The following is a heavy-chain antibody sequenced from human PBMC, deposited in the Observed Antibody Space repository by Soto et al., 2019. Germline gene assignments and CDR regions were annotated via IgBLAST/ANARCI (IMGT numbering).Heavy chain of an antibody. Sequence: AGGSLRLSCASSGFHFSSYGMHWVRQAPGKGLEWVAVIWYDGSNKYYADSVKGRFTISRDNSKNTLYLQMNSLRAEDTAVYYCARDHGDYRYYFDYWGQGTLVTVSS. CDR2: IWYDGSNK. J-gene: IGHJ4*02. CDR1: GFHFSSYG. CDR3: ARDHGDYRYYFDY. D-gene: IGHD4-17*01. V-gene: IGHV3-33*01.